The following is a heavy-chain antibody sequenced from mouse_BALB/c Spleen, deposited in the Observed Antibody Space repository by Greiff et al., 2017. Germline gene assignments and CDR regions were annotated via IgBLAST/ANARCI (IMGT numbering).Heavy chain of an antibody. J-gene: IGHJ4*01. CDR2: INPSSGYT. V-gene: IGHV1-4*01. CDR3: ARDYRLYYYAMDY. CDR1: GYTFTSYT. D-gene: IGHD2-14*01. Sequence: QVQLKESGAELARPGASVKMSCKASGYTFTSYTMHWVKQRPGQGLEWIGYINPSSGYTNYNQKFKDKATLTADKSSSTAYMQLSSLTSEDSAVYYCARDYRLYYYAMDYWGQGTSVTVSS.